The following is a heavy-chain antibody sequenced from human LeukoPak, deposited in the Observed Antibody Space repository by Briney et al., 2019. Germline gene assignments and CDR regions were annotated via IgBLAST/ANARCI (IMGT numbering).Heavy chain of an antibody. J-gene: IGHJ3*02. CDR1: GGSLSSYY. CDR3: ARVGIAAAGSGASYAFDI. V-gene: IGHV4-59*01. CDR2: IYYSGST. D-gene: IGHD6-13*01. Sequence: SQTLSPTCPVSGGSLSSYYWSWIRQPPGKGLGWNGYIYYSGSTNYNPSLKSRVTISVDTSKNQFSLKLSSVTAADTAVYYCARVGIAAAGSGASYAFDIWGQGTMVTVSS.